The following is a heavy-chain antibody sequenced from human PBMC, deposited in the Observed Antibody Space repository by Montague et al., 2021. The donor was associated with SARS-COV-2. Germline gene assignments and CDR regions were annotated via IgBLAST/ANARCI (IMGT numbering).Heavy chain of an antibody. CDR3: ARHKRPIYCSGGSCYSKGGWFDP. Sequence: SXTLSLTCTVSGGSISSSSYYWGWIRQPPGKGLEWIGSIYYSGSTYYNPSLKSRVTISVDTSKNQFSLKLGSVTAADTAVYYCARHKRPIYCSGGSCYSKGGWFDPWGQGTLVTVSS. D-gene: IGHD2-15*01. V-gene: IGHV4-39*01. J-gene: IGHJ5*02. CDR1: GGSISSSSYY. CDR2: IYYSGST.